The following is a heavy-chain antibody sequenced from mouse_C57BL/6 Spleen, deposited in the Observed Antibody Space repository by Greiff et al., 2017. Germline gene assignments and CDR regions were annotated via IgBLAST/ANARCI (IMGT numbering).Heavy chain of an antibody. CDR1: GFSLTSYG. V-gene: IGHV2-5*01. D-gene: IGHD1-1*01. CDR3: AKGATVVANWYFDV. J-gene: IGHJ1*03. CDR2: LWRGGST. Sequence: VQLQQSGPGLVQPSQSLSITCTVSGFSLTSYGVHWVRQSPGKGLEWLGVLWRGGSTDYNAAFMSRLSITKDNSKSQVFFKMNSLQADDTAIYYWAKGATVVANWYFDVWGTGTTVTVSS.